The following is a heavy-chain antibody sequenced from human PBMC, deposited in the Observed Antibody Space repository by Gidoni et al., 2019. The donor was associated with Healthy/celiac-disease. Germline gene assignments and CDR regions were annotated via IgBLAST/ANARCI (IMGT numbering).Heavy chain of an antibody. CDR1: GVTCSKSW. V-gene: IGHV3-15*01. CDR2: IKSKTGGGTT. J-gene: IGHJ6*02. Sequence: EVQVLESGGRLVHPGGSLRRSGPPSGVTCSKSWMGWLRQAPGKGLEWVGRIKSKTGGGTTDYAAPVKGRFTISRDDSKNTLYLQMNSLKTEDTAVYYCTTVDPTVYFYYGMDVWGQGTTVTVSS. CDR3: TTVDPTVYFYYGMDV.